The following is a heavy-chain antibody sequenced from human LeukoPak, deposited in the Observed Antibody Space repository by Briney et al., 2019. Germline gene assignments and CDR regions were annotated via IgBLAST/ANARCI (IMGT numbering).Heavy chain of an antibody. CDR1: GFTFSSYW. J-gene: IGHJ4*02. Sequence: PGGSLRLSCAASGFTFSSYWMSWVRQAPGKGLEWVANIKQDGSEKYYVDSVKGRFTISRDNAKNSLSLQMNSLRAEDTAVYYCAGVLYFYTLGYYFDYWGQGTLVTVSS. V-gene: IGHV3-7*01. CDR2: IKQDGSEK. D-gene: IGHD3-10*01. CDR3: AGVLYFYTLGYYFDY.